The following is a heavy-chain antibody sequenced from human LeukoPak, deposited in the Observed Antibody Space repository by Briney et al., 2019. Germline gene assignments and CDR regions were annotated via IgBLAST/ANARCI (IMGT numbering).Heavy chain of an antibody. D-gene: IGHD2-15*01. CDR3: ARDHMVVAAPYLGY. Sequence: ASVKVSCKAPGGTFSSYAISWVRQAPGQGLEWMGRIIPILGIANYAQKFQGRVTITADKSTSTAYMELSSLRSEDTAVYYCARDHMVVAAPYLGYWGQGTLVTVSS. CDR1: GGTFSSYA. CDR2: IIPILGIA. V-gene: IGHV1-69*04. J-gene: IGHJ4*02.